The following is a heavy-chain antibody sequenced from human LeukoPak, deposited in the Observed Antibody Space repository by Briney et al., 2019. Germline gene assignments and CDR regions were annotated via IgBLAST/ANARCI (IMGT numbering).Heavy chain of an antibody. V-gene: IGHV3-23*01. CDR3: ARDTHSYIYGTPNY. Sequence: PGGSLRLSCAASGFTFSSYAMSWVRQAPGKGLEWVSAISGSGGSTYYADSVKGRFTISRDNSKNTLYLQMNSLRAEDTALYYCARDTHSYIYGTPNYWGQGTLVTVSS. CDR1: GFTFSSYA. J-gene: IGHJ4*02. D-gene: IGHD5-18*01. CDR2: ISGSGGST.